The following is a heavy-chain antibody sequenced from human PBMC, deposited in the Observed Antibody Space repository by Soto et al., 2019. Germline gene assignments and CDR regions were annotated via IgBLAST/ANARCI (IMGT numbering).Heavy chain of an antibody. V-gene: IGHV3-23*01. J-gene: IGHJ4*02. CDR3: ARDIAARPLDY. CDR1: GFTFSSYA. CDR2: ISGSGGST. D-gene: IGHD6-6*01. Sequence: GGSRRLSCAASGFTFSSYAMSWVRQAPGKGLEWVSAISGSGGSTYYADSVKGRFTISRDNSKNTLYLQMNSLRAEDTAVYYCARDIAARPLDYWGQGTLVTVSS.